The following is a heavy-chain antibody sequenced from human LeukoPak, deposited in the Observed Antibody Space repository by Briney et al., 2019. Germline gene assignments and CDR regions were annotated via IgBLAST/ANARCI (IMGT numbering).Heavy chain of an antibody. CDR3: ARRYFYDSGGYYYYFDY. D-gene: IGHD3-22*01. V-gene: IGHV4-39*01. J-gene: IGHJ4*02. CDR1: GGSISSSSYY. CDR2: IYYSGST. Sequence: SETLSLTCTVSGGSISSSSYYWGWIRQPPGKGLEWIGSIYYSGSTYYNPSLKSRVTISVDTSKNQFSLKLSSVTAADAAVYYCARRYFYDSGGYYYYFDYWGQGTLVTVSS.